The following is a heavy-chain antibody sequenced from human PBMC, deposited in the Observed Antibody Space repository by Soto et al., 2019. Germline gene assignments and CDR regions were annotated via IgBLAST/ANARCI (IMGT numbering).Heavy chain of an antibody. J-gene: IGHJ4*02. CDR2: LSYDGRNK. CDR1: GLTFSDST. Sequence: QVQLVESGGGVVQPGKSLRLSCTASGLTFSDSTIHCVRQAPGKGLEWVASLSYDGRNKYYADSVKGRSSISRDNTKNPLEVNDLRDEDTAVYYCAREGAYSGCAFGYWGQGALVTVSS. CDR3: AREGAYSGCAFGY. V-gene: IGHV3-30*04. D-gene: IGHD5-12*01.